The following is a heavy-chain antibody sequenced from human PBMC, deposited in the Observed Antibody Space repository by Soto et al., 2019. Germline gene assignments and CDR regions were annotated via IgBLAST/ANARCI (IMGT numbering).Heavy chain of an antibody. CDR3: ARAAPRYFSSGSRSTATDY. J-gene: IGHJ4*02. D-gene: IGHD2-15*01. V-gene: IGHV4-34*01. CDR2: INHSGST. Sequence: SETLALTCAVYGGCFSRYYWCWILQPPGKGLEWIGEINHSGSTNYNPSLKSRVTISVDTSKNQFSLKLSSVTAADTAVYYCARAAPRYFSSGSRSTATDYSDQGPLVTVSS. CDR1: GGCFSRYY.